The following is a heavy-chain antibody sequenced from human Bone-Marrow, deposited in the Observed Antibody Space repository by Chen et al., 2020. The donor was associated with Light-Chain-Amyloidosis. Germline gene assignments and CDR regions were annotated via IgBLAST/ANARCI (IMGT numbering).Heavy chain of an antibody. Sequence: QVQLVESGGGVVQPGRSLRLSCAASGFTFSSYGMHWVRQAPGKGLEWGAVIWYDGSNKYYADSVKGRFTISRDNSKNTLYLQMNSLRAEDTAVYYCARSHYGDYAPSPPTFDYWGQGTLVTVSS. J-gene: IGHJ4*02. CDR1: GFTFSSYG. CDR3: ARSHYGDYAPSPPTFDY. D-gene: IGHD4-17*01. CDR2: IWYDGSNK. V-gene: IGHV3-33*01.